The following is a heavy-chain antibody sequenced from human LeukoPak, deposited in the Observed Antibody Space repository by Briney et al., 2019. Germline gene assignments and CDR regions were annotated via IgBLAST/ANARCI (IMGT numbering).Heavy chain of an antibody. J-gene: IGHJ4*02. CDR3: ARDQAYYYGSGSYYFDY. V-gene: IGHV1-2*02. CDR2: INPNSGGT. Sequence: ASVKVSCKASGYTFTGYYMHWVRQAPGQGLEWMGWINPNSGGTNYAQKFQGRVTMTRDTSISTAYMELSRLRSDDTAVYYCARDQAYYYGSGSYYFDYWGQGTLVTVSS. D-gene: IGHD3-10*01. CDR1: GYTFTGYY.